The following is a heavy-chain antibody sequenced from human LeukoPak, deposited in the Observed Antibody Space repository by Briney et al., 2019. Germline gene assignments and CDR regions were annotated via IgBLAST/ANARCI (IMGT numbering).Heavy chain of an antibody. D-gene: IGHD1-26*01. CDR3: ARGRFIAGTTAYYFDY. CDR1: GFTFSSHW. J-gene: IGHJ4*02. Sequence: GGSLRLSCVDSGFTFSSHWMSWVRQAPGKGLEWVANINQGEGGKYYVDSVKGRFTISRDNAKKSLFLQMNSLRAEDTAVYYCARGRFIAGTTAYYFDYWGQGTLVTVSS. CDR2: INQGEGGK. V-gene: IGHV3-7*03.